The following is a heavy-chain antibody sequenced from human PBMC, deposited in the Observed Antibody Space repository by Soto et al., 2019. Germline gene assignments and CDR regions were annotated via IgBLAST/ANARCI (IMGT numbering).Heavy chain of an antibody. CDR3: GRDESNAYFDL. Sequence: QVQLVESGGGLVKPGGSLRLSCAASGFTFSDYYMSWIRQAPGKGLEWVSYISSSSSYTNYADSVKGRFTISRDNAKNSLYLQMNSLRAEDTAVYYWGRDESNAYFDLWGRGTLVTLSS. V-gene: IGHV3-11*06. J-gene: IGHJ2*01. CDR1: GFTFSDYY. CDR2: ISSSSSYT.